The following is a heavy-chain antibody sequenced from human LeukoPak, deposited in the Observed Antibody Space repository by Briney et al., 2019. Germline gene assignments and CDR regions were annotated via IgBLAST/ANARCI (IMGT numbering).Heavy chain of an antibody. V-gene: IGHV1-2*06. J-gene: IGHJ4*02. CDR1: GYTFTGYY. CDR2: INPNSGGT. CDR3: ASETAYYDILTGHLDY. D-gene: IGHD3-9*01. Sequence: ASVKVSCKASGYTFTGYYMHWVRQAPGQGHEWMGRINPNSGGTNYAQKFQGRVTMTRDTSISTAYMELSRLRSDDTAVYYCASETAYYDILTGHLDYWGQGTLVTVSS.